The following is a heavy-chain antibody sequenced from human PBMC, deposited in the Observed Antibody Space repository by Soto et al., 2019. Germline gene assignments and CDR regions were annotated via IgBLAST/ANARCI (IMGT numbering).Heavy chain of an antibody. CDR3: AREAIYYDTSGFSLYYFDY. CDR2: ISDDGSNE. CDR1: GFTFSTDT. Sequence: GGSLRVSCAASGFTFSTDTMHWVRQAPGKGLEWVALISDDGSNEHYADSVKGRFSISRDNSKNRLYLQLNSLRPEDTAVYYCAREAIYYDTSGFSLYYFDYWGQGSLVTVSS. V-gene: IGHV3-30-3*01. D-gene: IGHD3-22*01. J-gene: IGHJ4*02.